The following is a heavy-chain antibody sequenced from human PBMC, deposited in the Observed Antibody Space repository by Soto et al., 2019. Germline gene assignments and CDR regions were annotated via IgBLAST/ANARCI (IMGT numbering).Heavy chain of an antibody. Sequence: SETLSLTCTVSGGSISSYYWSWIRQPPGKGLEWIGYIYYSGSTNYNPSLKSRVTISVDTSKNQFSLKLSSVTAADTAVYYCARERQLVVFDYWGQGTLVTVSS. V-gene: IGHV4-59*01. D-gene: IGHD6-6*01. CDR1: GGSISSYY. J-gene: IGHJ4*02. CDR2: IYYSGST. CDR3: ARERQLVVFDY.